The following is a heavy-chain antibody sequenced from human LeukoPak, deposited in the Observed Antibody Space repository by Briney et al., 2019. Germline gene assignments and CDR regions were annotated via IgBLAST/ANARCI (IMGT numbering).Heavy chain of an antibody. CDR2: ISYDGSKK. CDR1: GFTFSSYA. D-gene: IGHD3-22*01. CDR3: ARAGSSGYYLCVDY. Sequence: PGGSLRLSCTASGFTFSSYAMSWVRQAPGKGLDWVAVISYDGSKKYYADSVKGRFTISRDNSKNTLYLQMNSLRAEDTAVYYCARAGSSGYYLCVDYWGQGTLVTVSS. J-gene: IGHJ4*02. V-gene: IGHV3-30-3*01.